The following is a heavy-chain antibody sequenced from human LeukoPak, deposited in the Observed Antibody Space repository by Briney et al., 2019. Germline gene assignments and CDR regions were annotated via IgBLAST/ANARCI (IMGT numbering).Heavy chain of an antibody. V-gene: IGHV3-48*03. CDR3: AREGVGNLGYYYGMDV. Sequence: GGSLRLSCAASGFTFSSYEMNWVRQAPGKGLEWVSYISSSGSTICYADSVKGRFTISRDNAKNSLYLQMNSLRAEDTAVYYCAREGVGNLGYYYGMDVWGQGTTVTVSS. CDR2: ISSSGSTI. D-gene: IGHD4-23*01. CDR1: GFTFSSYE. J-gene: IGHJ6*02.